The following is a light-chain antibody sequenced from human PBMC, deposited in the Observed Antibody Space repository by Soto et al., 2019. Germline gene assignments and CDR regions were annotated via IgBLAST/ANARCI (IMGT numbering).Light chain of an antibody. CDR1: QGISSA. CDR2: TAS. V-gene: IGKV1-13*02. Sequence: AIQLTQSPSSLSASVGDRVTITCRASQGISSALAWYQQKPGKAPKLLIYTASTLQSGVPSRFSGSGAGAEFTLTITGLQPEDFATYFCQQFQTYPWTVGQGTKVDIK. CDR3: QQFQTYPWT. J-gene: IGKJ1*01.